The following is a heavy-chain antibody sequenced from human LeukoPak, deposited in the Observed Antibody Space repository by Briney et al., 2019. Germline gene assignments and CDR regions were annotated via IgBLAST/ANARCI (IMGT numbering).Heavy chain of an antibody. Sequence: GGSLRLSCAASGFTFSTYSMNWVRQAPRKGLEWVSYISSSSSTIYYADSVKGRFTISRDNAKNSLYLQMNSLRAEDTAVYYCAREIAVADYWGQGTLVTVSS. J-gene: IGHJ4*02. V-gene: IGHV3-48*01. CDR2: ISSSSSTI. CDR1: GFTFSTYS. CDR3: AREIAVADY. D-gene: IGHD6-19*01.